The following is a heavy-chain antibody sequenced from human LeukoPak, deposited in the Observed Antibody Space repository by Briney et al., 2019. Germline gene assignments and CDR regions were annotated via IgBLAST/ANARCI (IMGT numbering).Heavy chain of an antibody. D-gene: IGHD2-21*01. V-gene: IGHV3-74*01. CDR2: INSDGSSI. Sequence: GGSLRLSCAASGFTLSSYWMHWVRQAPGKGLVWVSRINSDGSSISYGDSVKGRFTISRDNAKNTLYLQMNSLRAEDTAVYYCARGYCGGDCYNNFDYWGQGTLVTVSS. CDR3: ARGYCGGDCYNNFDY. CDR1: GFTLSSYW. J-gene: IGHJ4*02.